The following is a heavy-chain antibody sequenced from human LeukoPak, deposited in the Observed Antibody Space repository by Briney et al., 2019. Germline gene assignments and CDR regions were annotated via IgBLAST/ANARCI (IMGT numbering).Heavy chain of an antibody. CDR3: ARLSIAARPFDY. Sequence: SETLSLTCTVSGGSISSSSYYWGWIRQPPGKGLEWIGSIYYSGSTYYNPSLKSRVTISVDTSKNQFSLKLSSVTAADTAVYYYARLSIAARPFDYWGQGTLVTVSS. CDR2: IYYSGST. CDR1: GGSISSSSYY. D-gene: IGHD6-6*01. V-gene: IGHV4-39*07. J-gene: IGHJ4*02.